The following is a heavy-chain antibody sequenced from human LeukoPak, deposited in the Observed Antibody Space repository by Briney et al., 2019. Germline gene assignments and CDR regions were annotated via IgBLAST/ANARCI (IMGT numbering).Heavy chain of an antibody. CDR3: AGSRGPNWFDP. CDR2: INSDGSGT. V-gene: IGHV3-74*01. Sequence: PGGSLRLSCATAGFTFRRCWMHDVRQAPGKGLVWVTRINSDGSGTNYADSVKGRFTISRDNAKNTLYLQMNSLRAEDTAVYYCAGSRGPNWFDPWGQGTLVTVSS. D-gene: IGHD6-19*01. J-gene: IGHJ5*02. CDR1: GFTFRRCW.